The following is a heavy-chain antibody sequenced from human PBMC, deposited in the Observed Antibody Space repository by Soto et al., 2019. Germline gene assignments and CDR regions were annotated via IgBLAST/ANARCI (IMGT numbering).Heavy chain of an antibody. CDR2: SYVSGSS. J-gene: IGHJ4*02. CDR3: ARGMVRGVLDY. V-gene: IGHV4-30-2*01. Sequence: SETLSLTCAVSCGSFISGGYSWTWIRQPPGKGLEWIGYSYVSGSSYYNPSLESRVTISVDGSKNQFSLQLRSVTAADTAVYYCARGMVRGVLDYWGQGALVTVSS. D-gene: IGHD3-10*01. CDR1: CGSFISGGYS.